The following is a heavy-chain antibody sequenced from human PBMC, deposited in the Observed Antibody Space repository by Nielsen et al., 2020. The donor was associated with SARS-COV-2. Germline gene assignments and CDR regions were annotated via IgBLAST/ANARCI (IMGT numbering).Heavy chain of an antibody. V-gene: IGHV4-31*03. D-gene: IGHD5-18*01. CDR3: ARRGYSYADLYYYYYYGMDV. J-gene: IGHJ6*02. CDR2: IYYSGST. CDR1: GGSISSGGYY. Sequence: SETLSLTCTVSGGSISSGGYYWSWIRQHPGKGLEWIGYIYYSGSTNYNPSLKSRVTISVDTSKNQFSLKLSSVTAADTAVYYCARRGYSYADLYYYYYYGMDVWGQGTTVTVSS.